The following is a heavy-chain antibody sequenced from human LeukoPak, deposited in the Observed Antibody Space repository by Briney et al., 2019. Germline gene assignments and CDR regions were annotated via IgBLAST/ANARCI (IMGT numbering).Heavy chain of an antibody. CDR3: TRDSTDIVVVTGTIGDAFDI. CDR1: GFTFGDHA. Sequence: GSLRLSCTASGFTFGDHAMTWVRQAPGKGLERLGFTRSKAYGGTTYYAASVKGRFTISRDDSKSIDYLQMKSMKTEDTEVYYCTRDSTDIVVVTGTIGDAFDIWGRETMVTVSS. CDR2: TRSKAYGGTT. D-gene: IGHD2-2*01. J-gene: IGHJ3*02. V-gene: IGHV3-49*04.